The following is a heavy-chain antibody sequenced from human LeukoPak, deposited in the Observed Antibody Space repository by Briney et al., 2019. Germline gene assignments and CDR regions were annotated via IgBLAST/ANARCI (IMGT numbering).Heavy chain of an antibody. CDR2: IKSKTDGGTT. V-gene: IGHV3-15*01. J-gene: IGHJ3*02. CDR3: TTAIYRGAFDI. CDR1: GFTFSNAW. Sequence: NAGGSLRLSCAASGFTFSNAWMSWVRQAPGKGLEWVGRIKSKTDGGTTDYAAPVKGRFTISRDDSKNTLYLQMNSLKTEDTAVYYCTTAIYRGAFDIWGQGTMVTVSS. D-gene: IGHD1-26*01.